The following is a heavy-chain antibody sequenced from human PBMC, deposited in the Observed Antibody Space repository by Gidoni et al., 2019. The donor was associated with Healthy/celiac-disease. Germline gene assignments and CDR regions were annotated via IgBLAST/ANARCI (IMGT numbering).Heavy chain of an antibody. J-gene: IGHJ4*02. D-gene: IGHD1-26*01. CDR3: TSVGEHPSGAIHFDY. CDR2: IRSKAYGGTT. V-gene: IGHV3-49*03. Sequence: CTASGFTFGDYAMSWFRQAPGKGLEWVGFIRSKAYGGTTEYAASVKGRFTISRYDSKSIASLQMNSMKTEDTAVYYCTSVGEHPSGAIHFDYLVQGTLVTVSS. CDR1: GFTFGDYA.